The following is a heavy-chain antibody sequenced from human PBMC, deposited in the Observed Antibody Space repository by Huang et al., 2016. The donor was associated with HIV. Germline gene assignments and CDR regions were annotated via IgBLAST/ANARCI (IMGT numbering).Heavy chain of an antibody. D-gene: IGHD4-17*01. CDR3: ARHDGARPGWVDN. CDR2: IYPGDSDT. J-gene: IGHJ5*02. V-gene: IGHV5-51*01. Sequence: EVQLVQSGAEVKKPGESLKISCKGSGYMFTKYWIGWVRQLPGKGLEGMAFIYPGDSDTSYGPSFQGQVTISADKSITTAYLQWSSLKASDTAIYYCARHDGARPGWVDNWGQGTLVTVSS. CDR1: GYMFTKYW.